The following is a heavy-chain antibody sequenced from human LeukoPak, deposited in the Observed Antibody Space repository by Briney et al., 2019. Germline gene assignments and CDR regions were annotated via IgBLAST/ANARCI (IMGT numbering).Heavy chain of an antibody. J-gene: IGHJ4*02. CDR3: AKSGGYCTDGICYHFDY. D-gene: IGHD2-8*01. Sequence: SGRSLRLSCAASGFAFDAFGIHWVRQAPGKGLEWVAVISSDGSKEYYGDSVKGRFTISRDNSKNMLYLQMNSLRAEDSGVYYCAKSGGYCTDGICYHFDYWGQGTLATVSS. CDR2: ISSDGSKE. V-gene: IGHV3-30*18. CDR1: GFAFDAFG.